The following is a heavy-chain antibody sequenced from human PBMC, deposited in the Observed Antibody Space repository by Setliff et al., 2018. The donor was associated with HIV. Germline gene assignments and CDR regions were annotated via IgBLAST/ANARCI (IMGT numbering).Heavy chain of an antibody. CDR1: GGSISSSNW. CDR3: TRVGTYGVGGWFDP. D-gene: IGHD3-16*01. Sequence: LSLTCAVSGGSISSSNWWSWVRQPPEKGLEWIGEIYHSGTTNYNPSLNSRVTISVDKSKNQFSLNLSSVTAADTAMYYCTRVGTYGVGGWFDPWGQGSLVTVSS. V-gene: IGHV4-4*02. CDR2: IYHSGTT. J-gene: IGHJ5*02.